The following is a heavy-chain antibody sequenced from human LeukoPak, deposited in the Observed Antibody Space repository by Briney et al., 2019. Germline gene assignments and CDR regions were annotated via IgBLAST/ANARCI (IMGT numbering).Heavy chain of an antibody. Sequence: SETLSLTCTVSGGSISSSSYYWGWIRQPPGKGLEWIGSIYYSGSTYYNPSLKSRVTISVDTSKNQFSLKLSSVTAADTAVYYCARNRQANSFDYWGQGTLVTVSS. D-gene: IGHD3-16*02. CDR3: ARNRQANSFDY. CDR2: IYYSGST. CDR1: GGSISSSSYY. J-gene: IGHJ4*02. V-gene: IGHV4-39*01.